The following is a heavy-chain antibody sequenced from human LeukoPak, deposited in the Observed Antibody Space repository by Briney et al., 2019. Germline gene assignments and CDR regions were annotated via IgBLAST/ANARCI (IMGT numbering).Heavy chain of an antibody. D-gene: IGHD5/OR15-5a*01. J-gene: IGHJ5*02. CDR2: INHSGST. V-gene: IGHV4-34*01. Sequence: SETLSLTCAVYGGSFSGYYWSWIRQPPGKGLEWIGEINHSGSTNYNPSLKSRVTISVDTSKNQFSLQLNSVTPEDTAVYYCARGGSTKLGWFDPWGQGTLVTVSS. CDR3: ARGGSTKLGWFDP. CDR1: GGSFSGYY.